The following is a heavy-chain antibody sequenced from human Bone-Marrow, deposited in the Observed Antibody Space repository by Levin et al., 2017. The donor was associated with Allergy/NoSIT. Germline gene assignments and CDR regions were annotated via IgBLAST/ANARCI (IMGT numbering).Heavy chain of an antibody. CDR2: IYYTGNT. J-gene: IGHJ6*02. CDR3: AREVSSTHGMDV. V-gene: IGHV4-39*07. D-gene: IGHD2-21*01. CDR1: GGSVSSSSYY. Sequence: SETLSLTCTASGGSVSSSSYYWGWIRQSPGKGLEWIGSIYYTGNTFYNPSLKSRVTTSIDTSKNQLSLKVKSVTAADTAVYYCAREVSSTHGMDVWGQGTTVTVS.